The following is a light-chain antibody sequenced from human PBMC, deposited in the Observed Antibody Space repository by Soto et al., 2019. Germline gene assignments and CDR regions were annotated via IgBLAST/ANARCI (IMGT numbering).Light chain of an antibody. J-gene: IGKJ3*01. CDR2: AAS. Sequence: DIQMTQSPSSLSASVGDRVTITCRASQSISSYLNWYQQKPGKAPKLLIYAASSLQRGVPSRFSGGGSGTDFTLTISSLQPEDFATYFCHHSDSTPPLFTFGPGTKVDIK. V-gene: IGKV1-39*01. CDR3: HHSDSTPPLFT. CDR1: QSISSY.